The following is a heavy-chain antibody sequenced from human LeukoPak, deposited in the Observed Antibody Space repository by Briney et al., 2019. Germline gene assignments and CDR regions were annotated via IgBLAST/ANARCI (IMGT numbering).Heavy chain of an antibody. V-gene: IGHV4-59*01. CDR3: ARGVTYYYDSSGYYYSLFDY. Sequence: SETLSLTCTVSGGFISSYYWSWIRQPPGKGLEWIGYIYYSGSANYNPSLKSRVTISVDTSKNQFSLKLSSVTAADTAAYYCARGVTYYYDSSGYYYSLFDYWGQGTLVTVSS. D-gene: IGHD3-22*01. CDR2: IYYSGSA. CDR1: GGFISSYY. J-gene: IGHJ4*02.